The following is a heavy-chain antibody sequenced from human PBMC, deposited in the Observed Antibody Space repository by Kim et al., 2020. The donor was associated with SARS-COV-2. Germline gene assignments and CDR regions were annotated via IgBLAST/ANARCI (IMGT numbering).Heavy chain of an antibody. CDR1: GFTFSNAW. D-gene: IGHD3-22*01. V-gene: IGHV3-15*01. J-gene: IGHJ1*01. Sequence: GGSLRLSCAASGFTFSNAWMSWVRQAPGKGLEWVGRIKSKTDGGTTDYAAPVKGRFTISRDDSKNTLYLQMNSLKTEDTAVYYCTQYYDSSGYPNPEYFQHWGQGTLVTVSS. CDR2: IKSKTDGGTT. CDR3: TQYYDSSGYPNPEYFQH.